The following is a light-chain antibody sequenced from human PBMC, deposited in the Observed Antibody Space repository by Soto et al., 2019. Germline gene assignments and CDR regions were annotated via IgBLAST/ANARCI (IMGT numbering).Light chain of an antibody. CDR2: GSS. V-gene: IGKV3-20*01. J-gene: IGKJ2*01. CDR3: QQYGSSPPYT. Sequence: EVVLTQSPGTLSLSPGERASLSCRASQSVSNNYLAWYQQKPGQSPKLLIFGSSDRATGIPDRFSGSGSGIDFTLTISRLEPEDFAVYYCQQYGSSPPYTFGQGTKLEI. CDR1: QSVSNNY.